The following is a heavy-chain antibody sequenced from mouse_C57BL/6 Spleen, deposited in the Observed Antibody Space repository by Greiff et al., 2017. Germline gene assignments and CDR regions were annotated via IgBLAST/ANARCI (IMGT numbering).Heavy chain of an antibody. Sequence: ESGTVLARPGASVKMSCKTSGYTFTSYWMHWVKQRPGQGLEWIGAISPGDSDTSYNQKFKGKAKLTAVTSASPASMELSSLTNEDSAVYDGTRSGSSSRYAMDYWGQGTSVTVSS. CDR3: TRSGSSSRYAMDY. V-gene: IGHV1-5*01. D-gene: IGHD1-1*01. J-gene: IGHJ4*01. CDR1: GYTFTSYW. CDR2: ISPGDSDT.